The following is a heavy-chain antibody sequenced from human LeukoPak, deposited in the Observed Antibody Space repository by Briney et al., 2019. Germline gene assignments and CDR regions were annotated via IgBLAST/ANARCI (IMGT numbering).Heavy chain of an antibody. V-gene: IGHV1-8*01. J-gene: IGHJ4*02. Sequence: ASVKVSCKASGYTFTTYDIIWVRQATGQGLEWMGWMNPNSGNTGYVQKFQGRVTMTRDTSISTAYMELSSLRSEDTAVYFYARETTIPPYYFDYWGLGTPVIVSS. CDR1: GYTFTTYD. D-gene: IGHD3-9*01. CDR3: ARETTIPPYYFDY. CDR2: MNPNSGNT.